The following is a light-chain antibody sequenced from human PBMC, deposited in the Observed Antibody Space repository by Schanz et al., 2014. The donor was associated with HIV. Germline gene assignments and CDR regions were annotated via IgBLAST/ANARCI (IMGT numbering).Light chain of an antibody. CDR1: NNDVGGYNY. J-gene: IGLJ1*01. CDR3: GSYTSSSTYV. Sequence: QSALTQPASVSGSLGQSITISCTGTNNDVGGYNYLSWYQQHPGKAPKLLIYDVSNRPSGVSNRFSGSKSGNTASLTISGLQAEDEADYYCGSYTSSSTYVFGTGTKLTVL. CDR2: DVS. V-gene: IGLV2-14*03.